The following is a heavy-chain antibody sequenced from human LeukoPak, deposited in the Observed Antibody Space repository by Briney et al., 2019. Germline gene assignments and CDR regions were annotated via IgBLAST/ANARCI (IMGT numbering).Heavy chain of an antibody. CDR3: ARDQSGVMVRGVINWFDP. V-gene: IGHV4-4*07. D-gene: IGHD3-10*01. CDR1: GGSISSYY. CDR2: IYTSGST. J-gene: IGHJ5*02. Sequence: SETLSLTCTVSGGSISSYYWSWIRQPAGKGLEWIGRIYTSGSTNYSPSLKSRVTMSVDTSKNQFSLKLSSVTAADTAVYYCARDQSGVMVRGVINWFDPWGQGTLVTVSS.